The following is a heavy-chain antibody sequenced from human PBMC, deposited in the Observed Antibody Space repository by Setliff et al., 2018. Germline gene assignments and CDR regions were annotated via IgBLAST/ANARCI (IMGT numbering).Heavy chain of an antibody. D-gene: IGHD3-22*01. J-gene: IGHJ3*02. CDR3: ARGRRITMIVVPPGVFDI. V-gene: IGHV4-34*01. CDR2: RGPNGST. CDR1: GGSFSYYY. Sequence: LSLTCAVSGGSFSYYYWSWVRQSPGRGLEWIGRRGPNGSTNYNPSLKSRVTISIDTSKNQFSLRLSSVTATDTAVYYCARGRRITMIVVPPGVFDIWGQGTVVTVSS.